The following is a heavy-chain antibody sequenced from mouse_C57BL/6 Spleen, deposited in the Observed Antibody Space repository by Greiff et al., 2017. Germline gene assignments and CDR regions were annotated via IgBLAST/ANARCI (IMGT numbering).Heavy chain of an antibody. V-gene: IGHV1-15*01. CDR2: IDPETGGT. CDR3: TRKRGGGYFYFDY. Sequence: VQLQQSGAELVRPGASVTLSCKASGYPFTDYEMHWVKQTPVHGLEWIGAIDPETGGTAYNQKFEGKAILTADKSSSTAYMELRSLTSEDSAVYYCTRKRGGGYFYFDYWGQGTTLTVSS. D-gene: IGHD2-3*01. J-gene: IGHJ2*01. CDR1: GYPFTDYE.